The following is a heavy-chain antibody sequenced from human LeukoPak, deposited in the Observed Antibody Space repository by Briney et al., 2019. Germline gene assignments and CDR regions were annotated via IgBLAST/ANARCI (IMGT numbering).Heavy chain of an antibody. D-gene: IGHD3-16*01. CDR2: IYYSGST. V-gene: IGHV4-59*08. CDR1: GGSISSYY. CDR3: ARQGGASLIDY. Sequence: SETLSLTCTVSGGSISSYYWSWIRQPPGKGLEWIGYIYYSGSTNYNPSLKSRVTISVDTSKNQFPLKLSSVTAADTAVYYCARQGGASLIDYWGQGTLVTVSS. J-gene: IGHJ4*02.